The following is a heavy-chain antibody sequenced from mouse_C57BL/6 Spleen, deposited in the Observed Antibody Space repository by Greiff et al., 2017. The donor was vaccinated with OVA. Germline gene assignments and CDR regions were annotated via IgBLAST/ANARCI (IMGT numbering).Heavy chain of an antibody. Sequence: EVQLQQSGPELVKPGASVKISCKASGYTFTDYYMNWVKQSHGKSLEWIGDINPNNGGTSYNQKFKGKATLTVDKSSSTAYMELRSLTSEDSAVYYCARGGYYSNYAWFAYWGQGTLVTVSA. CDR1: GYTFTDYY. CDR2: INPNNGGT. CDR3: ARGGYYSNYAWFAY. D-gene: IGHD2-5*01. V-gene: IGHV1-26*01. J-gene: IGHJ3*01.